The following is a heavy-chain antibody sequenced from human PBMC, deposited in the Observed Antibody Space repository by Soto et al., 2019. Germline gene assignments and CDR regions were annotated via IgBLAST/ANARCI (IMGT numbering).Heavy chain of an antibody. CDR3: ARRYGYTLDH. J-gene: IGHJ4*02. Sequence: SETLSLTCTVSGGSISSYYWSWIRQPPGKGLEWIGYIYYSGSTNYNPSLKSRVTISVDTSKNQFSLKLSSVTAADTAVYYCARRYGYTLDHWGQGTLVTVSS. CDR1: GGSISSYY. CDR2: IYYSGST. V-gene: IGHV4-59*08. D-gene: IGHD3-16*02.